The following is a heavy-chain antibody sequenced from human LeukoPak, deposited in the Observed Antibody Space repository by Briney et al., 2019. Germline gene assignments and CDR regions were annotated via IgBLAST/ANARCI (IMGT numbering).Heavy chain of an antibody. V-gene: IGHV1-18*01. CDR1: GYTFTSYG. D-gene: IGHD6-6*01. Sequence: ASVKVSCKASGYTFTSYGITWVRQAPGQGLEWMGWIRTYNGDTNYAQKVQGRVTMTTDTSTSTAYMELSRLRSDDTAVYYCARDASSSSYYYYYMDVWGKGTTVTVSS. CDR3: ARDASSSSYYYYYMDV. J-gene: IGHJ6*03. CDR2: IRTYNGDT.